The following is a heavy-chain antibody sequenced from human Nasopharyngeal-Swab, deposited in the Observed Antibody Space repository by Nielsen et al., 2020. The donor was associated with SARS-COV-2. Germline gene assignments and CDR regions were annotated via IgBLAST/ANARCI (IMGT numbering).Heavy chain of an antibody. CDR1: GGSISSYY. CDR3: ARAYYYGSGSSFDN. Sequence: SETLSLTCTVSGGSISSYYWSWIRQPPGKGLEWIGSIYYSGSTNYNPSLKSRVTISVDTSKNQFSLKLSPVTAADTAVYYCARAYYYGSGSSFDNWGQGTLVTVSS. V-gene: IGHV4-59*01. D-gene: IGHD3-10*01. J-gene: IGHJ4*02. CDR2: IYYSGST.